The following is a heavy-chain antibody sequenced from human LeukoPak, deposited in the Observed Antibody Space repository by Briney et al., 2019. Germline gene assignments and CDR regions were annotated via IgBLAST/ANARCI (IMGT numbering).Heavy chain of an antibody. CDR1: GLTFSSYW. Sequence: GGSLRLSCAASGLTFSSYWMHWVRHAPGKGLVWVSRINSDGSSTSYADSVKGRFTISRDNAKNTLYLQMNSLRAEDTAVYYCVRGSGSYYNFDYWGQGTLVTVSS. CDR2: INSDGSST. V-gene: IGHV3-74*01. D-gene: IGHD3-10*01. CDR3: VRGSGSYYNFDY. J-gene: IGHJ4*02.